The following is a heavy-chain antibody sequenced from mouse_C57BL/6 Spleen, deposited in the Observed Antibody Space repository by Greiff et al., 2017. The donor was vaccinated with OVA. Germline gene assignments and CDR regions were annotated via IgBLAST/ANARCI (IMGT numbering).Heavy chain of an antibody. CDR3: ARENYSNSYFDY. Sequence: QVQLQQPGAELVKPGASVKLSCKASGYTFTSYWMHWVKQRPGQGLEWIGMIHPNSGSTNYNEKFKSKATLTVDKSSSTAYMQLSSLTSEDSAVYDCARENYSNSYFDYWGQGTTLTVSS. D-gene: IGHD2-5*01. V-gene: IGHV1-64*01. CDR2: IHPNSGST. J-gene: IGHJ2*01. CDR1: GYTFTSYW.